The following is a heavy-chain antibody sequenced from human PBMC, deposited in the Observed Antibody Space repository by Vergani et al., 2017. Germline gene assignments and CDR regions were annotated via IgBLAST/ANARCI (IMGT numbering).Heavy chain of an antibody. CDR1: GFTFSNYA. J-gene: IGHJ6*03. V-gene: IGHV3-30-3*01. CDR2: ISYDGSNK. Sequence: QVQLVESGGGVVQPGRSLRLSCAASGFTFSNYAMHWVRQAPGTGLECVAIISYDGSNKYYVDSVKGRFTISRDKSKNTLYLQMNSLRAEDTAVYYCARDPGQYSSSQNYYYYMDVWGKGTTVTVSS. D-gene: IGHD6-13*01. CDR3: ARDPGQYSSSQNYYYYMDV.